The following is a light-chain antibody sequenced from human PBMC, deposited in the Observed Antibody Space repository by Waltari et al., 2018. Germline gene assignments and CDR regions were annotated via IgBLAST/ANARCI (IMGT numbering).Light chain of an antibody. CDR1: TSNIGTNY. V-gene: IGLV1-47*01. CDR2: RIN. Sequence: QSVLTQPPAASGTPGQRVTLSCAGCTSNIGTNYVIWYQKFPGAAPKLLIYRINQRPSGVPDRFSGSKSGTSASLVISGLRSEDEADYFCAGWDDNLSVVFGGGTKLTVL. J-gene: IGLJ2*01. CDR3: AGWDDNLSVV.